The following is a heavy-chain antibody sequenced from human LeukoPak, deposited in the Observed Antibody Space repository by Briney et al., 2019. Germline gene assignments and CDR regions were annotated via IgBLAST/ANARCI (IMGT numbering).Heavy chain of an antibody. D-gene: IGHD2-2*02. CDR1: GYSFTSYW. Sequence: GESLKISCKGSGYSFTSYWIGWVRQMPGKGLECMGIIYPGDSDTRYSPSFQGQVTISADKSISTAYLQWSSLKASDTAMYYCARAIIGYCSRTSCYTSVYFQHWGQGTLVTVSS. CDR3: ARAIIGYCSRTSCYTSVYFQH. CDR2: IYPGDSDT. V-gene: IGHV5-51*01. J-gene: IGHJ1*01.